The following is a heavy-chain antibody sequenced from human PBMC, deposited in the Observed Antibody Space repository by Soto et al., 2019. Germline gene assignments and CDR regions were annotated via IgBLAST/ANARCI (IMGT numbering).Heavy chain of an antibody. J-gene: IGHJ4*02. CDR2: IYDGGST. CDR1: GDSISNVNYC. V-gene: IGHV4-30-4*01. CDR3: ARGPSGDKVDY. Sequence: QVQLQESGPGLVKPSQTLSLTCTVSGDSISNVNYCWSWIRQPPDKGLEGIGHIYDGGSTYNNPSLRSRVTISVDTSKNQFSLQLRSVSAADTAVYYCARGPSGDKVDYWGQGTLVTVSS. D-gene: IGHD7-27*01.